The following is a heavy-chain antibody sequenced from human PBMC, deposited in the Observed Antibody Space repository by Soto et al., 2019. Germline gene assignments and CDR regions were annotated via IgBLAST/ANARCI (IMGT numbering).Heavy chain of an antibody. CDR1: GFTFSSYG. V-gene: IGHV3-30*18. Sequence: PGGSLRLSCAASGFTFSSYGMHWVRQAPGKGLEWVAVISYDGSNKYYADSVKGRFTISRDNSKNTLYLQMNSLRAEDTAVYYCAKDVVATYFYNWFDPWGQGTLVTVSS. J-gene: IGHJ5*02. D-gene: IGHD5-12*01. CDR3: AKDVVATYFYNWFDP. CDR2: ISYDGSNK.